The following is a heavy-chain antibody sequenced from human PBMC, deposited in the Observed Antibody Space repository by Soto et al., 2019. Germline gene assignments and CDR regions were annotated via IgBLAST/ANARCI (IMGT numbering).Heavy chain of an antibody. CDR1: GGSISSDY. CDR2: IYYSGST. CDR3: AKPGDEKYNWFYP. J-gene: IGHJ5*02. D-gene: IGHD3-16*01. Sequence: PSETLSLTCTVSGGSISSDYWSWIRQPPGKGLEWIGYIYYSGSTNYNPSLKSRVTISVDTSKNQFSLKLSSVTAADTAVYYCAKPGDEKYNWFYPWGRGTLVTVSS. V-gene: IGHV4-59*12.